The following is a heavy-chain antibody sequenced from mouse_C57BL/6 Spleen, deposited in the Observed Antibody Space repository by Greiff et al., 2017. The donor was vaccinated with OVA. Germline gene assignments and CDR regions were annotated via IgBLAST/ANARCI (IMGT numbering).Heavy chain of an antibody. CDR2: IDPETGGT. CDR3: TRRDGSVPFAY. Sequence: VKLVESGAELVRPGASVTLSCKASGYTFTDYEMHWVKQTPVHGLEWIGAIDPETGGTAYNQKFKGKAILTADKSSSTAYMELRSLTSEDSAVYYCTRRDGSVPFAYWGQGTLVTVSA. V-gene: IGHV1-15*01. J-gene: IGHJ3*01. D-gene: IGHD2-3*01. CDR1: GYTFTDYE.